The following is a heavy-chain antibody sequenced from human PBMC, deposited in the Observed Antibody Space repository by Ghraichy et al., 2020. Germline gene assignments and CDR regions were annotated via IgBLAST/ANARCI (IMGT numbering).Heavy chain of an antibody. Sequence: GSLRLSCAASGFTFSSYAMSWVRQAPGKGLEWVSAISGSGGSTYYADSVKGRFTISRDNSKNTLYLQMNSLRAEDTAVYYCVRRGVMGFPFDYWGQGTLVTVSS. D-gene: IGHD3-10*01. J-gene: IGHJ4*02. CDR3: VRRGVMGFPFDY. V-gene: IGHV3-23*01. CDR2: ISGSGGST. CDR1: GFTFSSYA.